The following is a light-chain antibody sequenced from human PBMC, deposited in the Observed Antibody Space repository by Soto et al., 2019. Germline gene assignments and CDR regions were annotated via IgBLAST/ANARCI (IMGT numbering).Light chain of an antibody. CDR3: QQRSNWPWT. J-gene: IGKJ1*01. CDR1: QSVSSF. CDR2: DSI. Sequence: EIVLTQSPATLSLSPGERATLSCRASQSVSSFLAWYQQKPGQAPRLLIYDSINRATGIPARFSGSGSGTDFTLTISSLEPEDFAVYYCQQRSNWPWTFGQGTKVDIK. V-gene: IGKV3-11*01.